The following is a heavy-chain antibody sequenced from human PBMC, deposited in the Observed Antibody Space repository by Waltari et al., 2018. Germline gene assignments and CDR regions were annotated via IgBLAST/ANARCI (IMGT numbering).Heavy chain of an antibody. Sequence: EEQLLQSGAEMKKHGESLKISCEAYGYTFSNYWIAWVRQKPGKGLEWLGIIQPGDSETKYSPSFQGQVTISVDKSINITYLQWSSLRASDTAIFYCARQSVVSAHGDAFDIWGQGTRVIVSS. D-gene: IGHD3-22*01. CDR1: GYTFSNYW. V-gene: IGHV5-51*01. J-gene: IGHJ3*02. CDR2: IQPGDSET. CDR3: ARQSVVSAHGDAFDI.